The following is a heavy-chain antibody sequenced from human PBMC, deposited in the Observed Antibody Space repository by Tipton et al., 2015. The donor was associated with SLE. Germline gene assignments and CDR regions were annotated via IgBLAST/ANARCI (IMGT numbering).Heavy chain of an antibody. D-gene: IGHD6-13*01. CDR1: GGSISSHY. CDR2: INHSGST. J-gene: IGHJ5*02. V-gene: IGHV4-34*01. CDR3: ARRKGPYSSSWYH. Sequence: TLSLTCTVSGGSISSHYWSWIRQPPGKGLEWIGEINHSGSTNYNPSLKSRVTISVDTSKNQFSLKLSSVTAADTAVYYCARRKGPYSSSWYHWGQGTLVTVSS.